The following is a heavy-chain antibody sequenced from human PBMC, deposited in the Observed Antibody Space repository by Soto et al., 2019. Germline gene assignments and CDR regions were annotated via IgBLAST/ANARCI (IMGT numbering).Heavy chain of an antibody. CDR3: ARDCISTSCLDIVLMVYAIGLDY. D-gene: IGHD2-8*01. Sequence: PGGSLRLSCAASGFTFSSYWMSWVRQAPGKGLEWVANIKQDGSEKYYVDSVKGRFTISRDNAKNSLYLQMNSLRAEDTAVYYCARDCISTSCLDIVLMVYAIGLDYWGQGTLVTVSS. CDR2: IKQDGSEK. V-gene: IGHV3-7*01. CDR1: GFTFSSYW. J-gene: IGHJ4*02.